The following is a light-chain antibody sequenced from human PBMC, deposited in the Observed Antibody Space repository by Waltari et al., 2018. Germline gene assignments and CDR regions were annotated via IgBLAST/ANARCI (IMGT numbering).Light chain of an antibody. CDR1: QSVLHSSNNKNY. Sequence: DIVMTQSPDSLALSLGERATINSKSSQSVLHSSNNKNYLAWYQQTPGQPPNLLIYWASTRESGVPDRFSGSGSGTDFTLTISSLQAEDVAVYYCQQYYNAPLTFGGGTKVEIK. CDR3: QQYYNAPLT. CDR2: WAS. V-gene: IGKV4-1*01. J-gene: IGKJ4*01.